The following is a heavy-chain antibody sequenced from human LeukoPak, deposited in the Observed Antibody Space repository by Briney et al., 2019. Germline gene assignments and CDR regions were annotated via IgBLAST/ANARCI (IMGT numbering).Heavy chain of an antibody. D-gene: IGHD3-10*01. Sequence: EASVKVSCKASGYTFSSYGISWVRQAPGQGLEWMGWISTYNGNTNYAQRLQGRVTMTTDTSASSAYMELRSLRSDDTAVYYCARLLSHSGSYYHDYWGQGTLVTVSS. V-gene: IGHV1-18*01. CDR1: GYTFSSYG. J-gene: IGHJ4*02. CDR3: ARLLSHSGSYYHDY. CDR2: ISTYNGNT.